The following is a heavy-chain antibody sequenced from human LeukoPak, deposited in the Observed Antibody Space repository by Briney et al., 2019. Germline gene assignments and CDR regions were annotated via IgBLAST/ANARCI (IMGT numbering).Heavy chain of an antibody. Sequence: SETLSLTCTVSGGSVSSDSYYWSWIRQPPGKSLEWIGHVYHTGHINYNPPLRSRVTISVDTSRNQFSLDLTSVSAADTAVYYCARDRGGGRGYGEGLDYWGQGALVTVSS. CDR2: VYHTGHI. CDR1: GGSVSSDSYY. J-gene: IGHJ4*02. D-gene: IGHD5-18*01. CDR3: ARDRGGGRGYGEGLDY. V-gene: IGHV4-61*01.